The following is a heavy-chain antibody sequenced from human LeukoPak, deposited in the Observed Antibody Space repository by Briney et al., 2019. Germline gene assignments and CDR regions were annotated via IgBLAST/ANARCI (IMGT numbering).Heavy chain of an antibody. J-gene: IGHJ4*02. Sequence: PGGSLRLSCAASGLTFSSYAMRWVRQAPGKGLEWVSDISGSGGSTYYADSVKGRFTISRDNSKNTLYLQMNSLRAEDTAVYYCAKDLDSGSYYFDYWGQGTLVTVSS. D-gene: IGHD1-26*01. CDR3: AKDLDSGSYYFDY. CDR1: GLTFSSYA. V-gene: IGHV3-23*01. CDR2: ISGSGGST.